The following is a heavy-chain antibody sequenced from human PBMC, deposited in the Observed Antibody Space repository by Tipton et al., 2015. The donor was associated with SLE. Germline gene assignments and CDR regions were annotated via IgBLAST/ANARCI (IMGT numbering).Heavy chain of an antibody. Sequence: QSGPEVKKPGSSVKVSCKASGGTFSSYTISWVRQAPGQGLEWMGRIIPILGIANYAQKFQGRVTITADKSTSTAYMELSSLRSEDTAVYYCARGGGMEAFDYWGQGTLVTVSS. J-gene: IGHJ4*02. D-gene: IGHD3-16*01. V-gene: IGHV1-69*04. CDR1: GGTFSSYT. CDR2: IIPILGIA. CDR3: ARGGGMEAFDY.